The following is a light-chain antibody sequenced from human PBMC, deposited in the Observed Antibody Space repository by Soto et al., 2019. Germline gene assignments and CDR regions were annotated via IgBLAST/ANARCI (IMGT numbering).Light chain of an antibody. CDR2: KAS. J-gene: IGKJ1*01. CDR1: QTISSW. CDR3: QHYNSYSEA. Sequence: DIQMTQSPSTLSGSVGDRVTITCRASQTISSWLGWYQQKPGKAPKLLIYKASTLKSGVPSRFSGSGSGTEFTLTISSLQPDDFATYSCQHYNSYSEAFGQGTKVELK. V-gene: IGKV1-5*03.